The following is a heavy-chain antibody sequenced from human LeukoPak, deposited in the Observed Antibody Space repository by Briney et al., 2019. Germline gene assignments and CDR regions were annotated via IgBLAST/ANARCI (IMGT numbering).Heavy chain of an antibody. CDR3: ARGIAVAGTTANFDY. CDR2: TYYRSKWYN. CDR1: GDSVSSNSAA. D-gene: IGHD6-19*01. V-gene: IGHV6-1*01. Sequence: SQTLSLTCALSGDSVSSNSAAWNWVRQSPSRGLEWLGRTYYRSKWYNDYAVSVKSRITINPDTSKNQFSLQLNSVTPEDTAVYYCARGIAVAGTTANFDYWGQGTLVTVSS. J-gene: IGHJ4*02.